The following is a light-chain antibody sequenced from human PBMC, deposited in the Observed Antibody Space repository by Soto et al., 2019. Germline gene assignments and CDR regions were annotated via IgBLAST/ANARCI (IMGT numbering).Light chain of an antibody. CDR1: SSNIGSGYD. V-gene: IGLV1-40*01. CDR2: ANI. Sequence: QSVLTQPPSVSGAPGQRVTISCTGSSSNIGSGYDVHWYQQLPGTAPKLLIYANINRPSGVPERFSGSKSGASASLAITGLQAEDEADYYCQSYDISLDGVFGGGTKLTVL. J-gene: IGLJ2*01. CDR3: QSYDISLDGV.